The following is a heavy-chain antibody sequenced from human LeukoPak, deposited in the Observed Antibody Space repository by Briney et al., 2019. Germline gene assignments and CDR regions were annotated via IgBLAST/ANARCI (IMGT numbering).Heavy chain of an antibody. D-gene: IGHD2-15*01. V-gene: IGHV5-51*01. CDR3: ARARSCGGGSCYAEY. CDR2: IYPGDSDT. Sequence: PGESLRISCKGSGYSFTTYWIGWVRQMPGKGLEWMGIIYPGDSDTRYSPSFQGQVTISVDKSISTAYLQWSSLKASDTAMYYCARARSCGGGSCYAEYWGQGTLVTVSS. CDR1: GYSFTTYW. J-gene: IGHJ4*02.